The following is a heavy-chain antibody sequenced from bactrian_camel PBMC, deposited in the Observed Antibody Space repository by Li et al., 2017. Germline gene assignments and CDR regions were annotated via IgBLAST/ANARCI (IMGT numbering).Heavy chain of an antibody. J-gene: IGHJ4*01. CDR1: GYIASRNC. CDR3: AADLGSRTSCLAQSLYKY. D-gene: IGHD5*01. V-gene: IGHV3S53*01. Sequence: HVQLVESGGGSVQAGGSLRLSCAASGYIASRNCMGWFRQAPGKEREGVATIDSVGRTSYADSVKGRFTISRDNDKNTVFLQMDSLKPEDTAMYYCAADLGSRTSCLAQSLYKYWGQGTQVTVS. CDR2: IDSVGRT.